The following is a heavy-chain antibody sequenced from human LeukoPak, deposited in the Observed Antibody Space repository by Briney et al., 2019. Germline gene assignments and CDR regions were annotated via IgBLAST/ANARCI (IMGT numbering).Heavy chain of an antibody. CDR2: ISSSSSSYI. J-gene: IGHJ6*03. CDR3: ARDPYRYDSSGYYYYYMDV. D-gene: IGHD3-22*01. V-gene: IGHV3-21*05. CDR1: GFTFSSYE. Sequence: GGSLRLSCAASGFTFSSYEMNWVRQAPGKGLEWVSYISSSSSSYIYYADSVKGRFTISRDNAKNSLYLQMNSLRAEDTAVYYCARDPYRYDSSGYYYYYMDVWGKGTTVTVSS.